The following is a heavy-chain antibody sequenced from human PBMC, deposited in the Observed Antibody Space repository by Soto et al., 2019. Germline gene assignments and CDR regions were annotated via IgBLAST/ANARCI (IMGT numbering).Heavy chain of an antibody. CDR2: ISYDGSNK. CDR1: GFTFSSYA. V-gene: IGHV3-30-3*01. J-gene: IGHJ3*02. D-gene: IGHD5-12*01. Sequence: GGSLRLSCAASGFTFSSYAMHWVRQAPGKGLEWVAVISYDGSNKYYADSVKGRFTISRDNSKNTLYLQMNSLRAEDTAVYYCARDTARLIAYSGYEGEGPSDIWGQGTMVTVSS. CDR3: ARDTARLIAYSGYEGEGPSDI.